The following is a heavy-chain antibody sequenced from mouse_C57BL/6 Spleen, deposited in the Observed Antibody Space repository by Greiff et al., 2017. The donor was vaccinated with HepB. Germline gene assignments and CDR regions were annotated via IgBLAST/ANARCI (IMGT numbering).Heavy chain of an antibody. CDR1: GYSFTDYN. CDR3: ARSLGHGSSYVFYAMDY. V-gene: IGHV1-39*01. J-gene: IGHJ4*01. Sequence: EVKLQESGPELVKPGASVKISCKASGYSFTDYNMNWVKQSNGKSLEWIGVINPNYGTTSYNQKFKGKATLTVDQSSSTAYMQLNSLTSEDSAVYYCARSLGHGSSYVFYAMDYWGQGTSVTVSS. CDR2: INPNYGTT. D-gene: IGHD1-1*01.